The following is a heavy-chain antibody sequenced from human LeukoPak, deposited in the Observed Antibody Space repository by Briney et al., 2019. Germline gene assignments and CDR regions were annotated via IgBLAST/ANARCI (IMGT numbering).Heavy chain of an antibody. Sequence: GGSLRLSCAASGFTFNNYGMHWVRQAPGKGLEWVAFIRFDRSDKKYADSVKGRFTISRDNSKNTLYLQMNSLRPEDTAVYFCSKEGMSGYGSLDPLDIWGQGTMVIVSS. J-gene: IGHJ3*02. CDR1: GFTFNNYG. D-gene: IGHD5-12*01. CDR2: IRFDRSDK. CDR3: SKEGMSGYGSLDPLDI. V-gene: IGHV3-30*02.